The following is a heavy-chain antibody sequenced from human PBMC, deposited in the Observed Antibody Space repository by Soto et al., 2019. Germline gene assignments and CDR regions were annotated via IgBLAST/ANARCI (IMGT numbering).Heavy chain of an antibody. CDR2: IYYSGST. V-gene: IGHV4-39*01. Sequence: PETLSLTCTVSGCSIGSSSYYWGWIRQPPGKGLEWIGSIYYSGSTYYNPSLKSRVTISVDTSKNQFSLKLSSVTAADTAVYYCARQGSNGWGLYYVMDVWAQGTTVTVS. CDR1: GCSIGSSSYY. CDR3: ARQGSNGWGLYYVMDV. D-gene: IGHD6-19*01. J-gene: IGHJ6*02.